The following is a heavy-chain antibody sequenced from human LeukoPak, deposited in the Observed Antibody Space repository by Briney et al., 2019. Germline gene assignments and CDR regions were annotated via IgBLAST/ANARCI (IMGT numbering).Heavy chain of an antibody. CDR1: EGTFSSYA. CDR3: ARSFITMVRGVIITVDTNYYMDV. V-gene: IGHV1-69*13. CDR2: IIPIFGTA. D-gene: IGHD3-10*01. Sequence: GASVKVSCKASEGTFSSYAISWVRQAPGQGLEWMGGIIPIFGTANYAQKFQGRVTITADESTSTAYMELSSLRSDDTAVYYFARSFITMVRGVIITVDTNYYMDVWGKGTTVTISS. J-gene: IGHJ6*03.